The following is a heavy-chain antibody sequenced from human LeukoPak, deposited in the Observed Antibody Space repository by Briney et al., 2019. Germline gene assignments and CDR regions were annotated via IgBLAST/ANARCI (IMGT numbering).Heavy chain of an antibody. V-gene: IGHV1-18*01. CDR2: ISAYNGNT. J-gene: IGHJ6*02. D-gene: IGHD2-2*01. CDR3: ARYCSSTSCYHYYGMDV. CDR1: GYTFTSYG. Sequence: ASVKVSCKASGYTFTSYGISWVRRAPGQGLEWMGWISAYNGNTNYAQKLQGRVTMTTDTSTSTAYMELRSLRSDDTAVYYCARYCSSTSCYHYYGMDVWGQGTTVTVSS.